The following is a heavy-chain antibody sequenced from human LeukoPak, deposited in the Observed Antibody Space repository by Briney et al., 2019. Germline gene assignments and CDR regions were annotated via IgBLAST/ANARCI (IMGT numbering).Heavy chain of an antibody. CDR1: GGSISSGGYS. D-gene: IGHD3-10*01. Sequence: SQTLCLTCAVSGGSISSGGYSWSWIRQPPGKGLEWIGYIYHTGSTYYNPSLKSRVTISVDRSNNQFSLKLTSVTAADTAVYYCARGGGFRVFDYWGQGTLVTVSS. CDR3: ARGGGFRVFDY. CDR2: IYHTGST. J-gene: IGHJ4*02. V-gene: IGHV4-30-2*01.